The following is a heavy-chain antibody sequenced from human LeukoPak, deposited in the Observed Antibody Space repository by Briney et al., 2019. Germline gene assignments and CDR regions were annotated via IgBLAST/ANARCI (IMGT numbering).Heavy chain of an antibody. CDR2: ISGSGGST. J-gene: IGHJ6*03. CDR3: ARGYDGNLKGYCSSTSCPYMDV. CDR1: GFTFSSYA. D-gene: IGHD2-2*01. Sequence: QPGGSLRLSCAASGFTFSSYAMSWVRQAPGKGLEWVSAISGSGGSTYYADSVKGRFTISRDNAKNSLYLQMNSLRAEDTAVYYCARGYDGNLKGYCSSTSCPYMDVWGKGTTVTVSS. V-gene: IGHV3-23*01.